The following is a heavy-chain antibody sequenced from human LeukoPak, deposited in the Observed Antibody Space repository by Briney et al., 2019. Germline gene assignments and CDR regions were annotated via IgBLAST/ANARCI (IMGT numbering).Heavy chain of an antibody. CDR2: IYYSGST. V-gene: IGHV4-59*01. Sequence: SETLSLTCTVSGGSISSYYWSWFRQPPGKGLEWIGYIYYSGSTNYNPSLKSRVTISVDTSKNQFSLKLSSVTAADTAVYYCARSSSSGLGFDYWGQGTLVTVSS. J-gene: IGHJ4*02. CDR1: GGSISSYY. CDR3: ARSSSSGLGFDY. D-gene: IGHD6-6*01.